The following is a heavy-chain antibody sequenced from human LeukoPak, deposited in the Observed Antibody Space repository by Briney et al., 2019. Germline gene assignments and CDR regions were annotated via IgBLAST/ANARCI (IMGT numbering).Heavy chain of an antibody. V-gene: IGHV3-30*03. CDR2: ISYDGSNK. J-gene: IGHJ4*02. D-gene: IGHD3-10*01. CDR1: GFTFSSYG. CDR3: AREGVPRAYDY. Sequence: GGSLRLSCAASGFTFSSYGMHWVRQAPGKGLEWVAVISYDGSNKYYADSVKGRFTISRDNSKNTLYLQMNSLRAEDTAVYYCAREGVPRAYDYWAREPWSPSPQ.